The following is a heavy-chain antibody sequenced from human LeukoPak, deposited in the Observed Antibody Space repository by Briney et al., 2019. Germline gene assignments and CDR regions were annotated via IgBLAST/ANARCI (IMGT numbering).Heavy chain of an antibody. CDR1: GYTFTSYG. J-gene: IGHJ5*02. V-gene: IGHV1-18*01. CDR2: ISAYNGNT. CDR3: ARSTVLYYDSSGYPGGNWFEP. Sequence: GASVKVSCKASGYTFTSYGISWVRQAPGQGLEWMGWISAYNGNTNYAQKLQGRVTMTTDTSTSTAYMELRNLRSDDTAVYYCARSTVLYYDSSGYPGGNWFEPWGQGTLVTVSS. D-gene: IGHD3-22*01.